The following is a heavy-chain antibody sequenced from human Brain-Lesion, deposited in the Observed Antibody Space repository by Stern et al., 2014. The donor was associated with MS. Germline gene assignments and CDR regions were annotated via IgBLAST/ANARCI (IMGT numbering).Heavy chain of an antibody. Sequence: VQLVESGPGLVKPSGTLSLTCAVSGGSISSSNWWSWVRQSPGKGLEWIVESDHSGSTIYNPSLQSRVTVSVDQSQNRFSLNLRSVTAADTAVYFCARFPASRPHVFDSWGQGTLVTVSS. D-gene: IGHD6-13*01. CDR1: GGSISSSNW. CDR2: SDHSGST. V-gene: IGHV4-4*02. J-gene: IGHJ4*02. CDR3: ARFPASRPHVFDS.